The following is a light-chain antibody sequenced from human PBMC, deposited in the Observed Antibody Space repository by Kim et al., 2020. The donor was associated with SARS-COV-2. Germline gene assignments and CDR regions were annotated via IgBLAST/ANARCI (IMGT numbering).Light chain of an antibody. Sequence: ESVLTQSPGTLSLSPGERATLSCRASQSVTGNRLAWYQQKPGQAPRLLIYGASIRVTGIPDRFSGSGSGTDFTLTINRLEPEDFAVYFCHQCGDSGTFGQGTKVDIK. V-gene: IGKV3-20*01. CDR1: QSVTGNR. CDR3: HQCGDSGT. J-gene: IGKJ1*01. CDR2: GAS.